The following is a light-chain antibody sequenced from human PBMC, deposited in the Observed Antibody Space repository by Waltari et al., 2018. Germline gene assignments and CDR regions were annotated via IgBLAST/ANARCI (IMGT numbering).Light chain of an antibody. CDR1: RGVIGGSDF. CDR2: DVN. CDR3: RSHSTNNIVL. J-gene: IGLJ2*01. Sequence: QSGLTQPASVSASPGESITISCTGTRGVIGGSDFVSWYQHHPGRAPKVLIFDVNHRPSGISDRFAGSKSGNTASLTISELQPEDDADYYCRSHSTNNIVLFGGGTKVTVL. V-gene: IGLV2-14*01.